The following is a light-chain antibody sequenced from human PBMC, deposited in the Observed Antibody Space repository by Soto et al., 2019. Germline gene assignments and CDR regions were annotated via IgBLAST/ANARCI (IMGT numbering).Light chain of an antibody. CDR3: CSYAGCYNFP. V-gene: IGLV2-11*01. J-gene: IGLJ1*01. CDR1: SSDVGGYNY. Sequence: QSALTQPRSVSGSPGQSVTISCTGTSSDVGGYNYVSWYQQHPGKAPKLMIYDVSKRPSGVPDRFSGSKSGNTASLTISGLQAEHEADYHCCSYAGCYNFPFGNGTKATVL. CDR2: DVS.